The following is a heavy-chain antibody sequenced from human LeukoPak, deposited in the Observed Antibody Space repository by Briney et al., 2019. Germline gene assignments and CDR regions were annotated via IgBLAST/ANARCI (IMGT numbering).Heavy chain of an antibody. J-gene: IGHJ3*02. Sequence: ASVTVSCKASGHTFTDHYIHWVRQAPGQGGEWMAWINPDTGGTYSVQKFQGRVTVTRDTAISTAYMELSRLKSDDTSLYFCARSNILTARGAFDIWGQGTRVTVSS. V-gene: IGHV1-2*02. CDR1: GHTFTDHY. CDR3: ARSNILTARGAFDI. CDR2: INPDTGGT. D-gene: IGHD3-9*01.